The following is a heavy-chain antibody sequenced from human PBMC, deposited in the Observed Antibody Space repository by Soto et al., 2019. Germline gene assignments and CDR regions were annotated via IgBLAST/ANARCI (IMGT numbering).Heavy chain of an antibody. CDR1: GFTFSSYA. V-gene: IGHV3-23*01. Sequence: EVQLLESGGGLVQPGGSLRLSCAASGFTFSSYAMSWVRQAPGKGLEWVSFISGSGGSTYYADSVKGRFTISRDSSRNTLYLQMNSLRAEGTAVYYCAKCSPTYSSGLKAYSFDYWGQGTLVTVSS. J-gene: IGHJ4*02. CDR3: AKCSPTYSSGLKAYSFDY. CDR2: ISGSGGST. D-gene: IGHD6-19*01.